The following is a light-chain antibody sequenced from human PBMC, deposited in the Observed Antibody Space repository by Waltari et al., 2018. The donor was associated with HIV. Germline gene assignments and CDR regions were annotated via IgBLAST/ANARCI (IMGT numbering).Light chain of an antibody. CDR2: DAS. J-gene: IGKJ4*01. Sequence: EVLMTQSPATLSVSPGERATLSCRASQRVGSSVAWYHQIPGQAPRLLIDDASRRATGIPERFSGSGSGTDFTLTISRVEPGDFAMYYCQQCAYSPLTFGGGTKVEI. CDR1: QRVGSSV. CDR3: QQCAYSPLT. V-gene: IGKV3-20*01.